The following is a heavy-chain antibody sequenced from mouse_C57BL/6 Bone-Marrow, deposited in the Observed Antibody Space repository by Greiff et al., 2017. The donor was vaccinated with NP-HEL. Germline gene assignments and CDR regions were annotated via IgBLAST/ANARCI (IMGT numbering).Heavy chain of an antibody. V-gene: IGHV1-75*01. CDR1: GYTFTDYY. CDR3: ARSSYYYGSYYYAMDY. Sequence: QVQLKESGPELVKPGASVKISCKASGYTFTDYYINWVKQRPGQGLEWIGWIFLGSGSTYYNEKFKGKATLTVDKSSSTAYMLLSSLPSEDSAVYFCARSSYYYGSYYYAMDYWGQGTSVTVSS. CDR2: IFLGSGST. D-gene: IGHD1-1*01. J-gene: IGHJ4*01.